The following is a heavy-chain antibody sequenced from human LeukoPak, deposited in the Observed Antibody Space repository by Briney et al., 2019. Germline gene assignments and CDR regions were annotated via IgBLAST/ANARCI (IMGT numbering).Heavy chain of an antibody. CDR1: GDSITRYY. J-gene: IGHJ4*02. CDR2: TYHSGST. Sequence: SETLSLTCTVSGDSITRYYWSWIRQPPGKGLEWIAYTYHSGSTNYNPSLKSRVTMSVDTSKNQFSLNLSSVTAADTAVYYCASGGGWNDKFNYWGQGTLVTVSS. D-gene: IGHD1-1*01. V-gene: IGHV4-59*01. CDR3: ASGGGWNDKFNY.